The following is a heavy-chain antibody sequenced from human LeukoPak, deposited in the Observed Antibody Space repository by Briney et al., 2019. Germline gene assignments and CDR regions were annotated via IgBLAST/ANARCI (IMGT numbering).Heavy chain of an antibody. Sequence: GSLRLSCAASGFTFSSYAMSWVRQAPGKGLEWIGYIYYSGSTNYNPSLKSRVTISVDTSKNQFSLKLSSVTAADTAVYYCARVVSAAAAQYYYYGMDVWGQGTTVTVSS. CDR2: IYYSGST. J-gene: IGHJ6*02. CDR1: GFTFSSYA. V-gene: IGHV4-59*01. D-gene: IGHD6-13*01. CDR3: ARVVSAAAAQYYYYGMDV.